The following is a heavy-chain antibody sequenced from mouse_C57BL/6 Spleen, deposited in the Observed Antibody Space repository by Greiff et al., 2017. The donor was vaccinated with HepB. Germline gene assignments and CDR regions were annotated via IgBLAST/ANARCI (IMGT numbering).Heavy chain of an antibody. CDR1: GYTFTSYW. D-gene: IGHD2-1*01. J-gene: IGHJ4*01. Sequence: QVQLQQPGAELVKPGASVKLSCKASGYTFTSYWMQWVKQRPGQGLEWIGEIDPSDSYTNYNQKFKGKATLTVDTSSSTAYMQLSSLTSEDSAVYYCARRYYGNSYAMDYWGQGTSVTVSS. CDR3: ARRYYGNSYAMDY. V-gene: IGHV1-50*01. CDR2: IDPSDSYT.